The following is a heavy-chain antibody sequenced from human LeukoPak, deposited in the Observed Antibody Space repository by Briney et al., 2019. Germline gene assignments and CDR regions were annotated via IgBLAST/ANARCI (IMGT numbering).Heavy chain of an antibody. J-gene: IGHJ4*02. CDR2: IKQDGSQR. CDR1: GFTFSDYW. V-gene: IGHV3-7*01. D-gene: IGHD6-19*01. CDR3: ARDYSSGWPGY. Sequence: GGSLRLSCVASGFTFSDYWMSWVRQAPGKGLEWVANIKQDGSQRYYVDSVKGRFTISRDNAKNSVYLQMNSLRAEDTAVYYCARDYSSGWPGYWGQGTLVTVSS.